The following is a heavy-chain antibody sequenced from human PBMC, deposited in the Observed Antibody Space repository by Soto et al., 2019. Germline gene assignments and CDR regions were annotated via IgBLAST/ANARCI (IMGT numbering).Heavy chain of an antibody. D-gene: IGHD1-1*01. Sequence: SVKVSCKASGYTFTGYYMHWVRQAPGRGLEWMGWSKPSSGGTKYAQKFQGRATLTRDTSYSTANMELNRLRADDTAGYYCAIPPSCATNSRPSWNDAVEYWGQGTLVPV. CDR2: SKPSSGGT. V-gene: IGHV1-2*02. CDR1: GYTFTGYY. J-gene: IGHJ4*02. CDR3: AIPPSCATNSRPSWNDAVEY.